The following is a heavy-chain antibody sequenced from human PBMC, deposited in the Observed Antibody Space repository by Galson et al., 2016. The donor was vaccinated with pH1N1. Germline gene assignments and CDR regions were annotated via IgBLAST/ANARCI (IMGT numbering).Heavy chain of an antibody. V-gene: IGHV3-9*01. CDR3: VRANGAGSYSDS. J-gene: IGHJ4*02. D-gene: IGHD3-10*01. Sequence: SLILSCAASGFTFDDYAMQWARQGPGKGLEWVSGISWNSGSIGYADSVKGRFTISRDNARNSLYLQMTSLRVEDTALYYCVRANGAGSYSDSWGQGTLVTVSS. CDR2: ISWNSGSI. CDR1: GFTFDDYA.